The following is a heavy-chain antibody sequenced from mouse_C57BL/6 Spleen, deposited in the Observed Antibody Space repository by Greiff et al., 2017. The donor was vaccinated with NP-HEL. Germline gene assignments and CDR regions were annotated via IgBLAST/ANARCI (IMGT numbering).Heavy chain of an antibody. CDR1: GYTFTSYW. J-gene: IGHJ2*01. CDR3: VLLTPVNY. Sequence: QVQLQQPGAELVRPGSSVKLSCKASGYTFTSYWMDWVKQRPGQGLEWIGNIYPSDSETHYNQKFKDKATLTVAKSSSTSYMQLSSLTSEDSAFYYCVLLTPVNYWGQGTTLTVSS. CDR2: IYPSDSET. D-gene: IGHD1-1*01. V-gene: IGHV1-61*01.